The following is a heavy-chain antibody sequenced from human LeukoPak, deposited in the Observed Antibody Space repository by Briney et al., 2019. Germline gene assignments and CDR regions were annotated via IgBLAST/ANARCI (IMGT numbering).Heavy chain of an antibody. Sequence: GGSLRLSCAASGFTFSNYAMSWVRQAPGKGLEWVSTINDSGDNTYYADSVKGRFTISRDNSKNTLSLQMNSLRAEDTAVYYCAKARGAMIVVVITTKSYFDYWGQGTLVTVSS. V-gene: IGHV3-23*01. CDR2: INDSGDNT. CDR3: AKARGAMIVVVITTKSYFDY. CDR1: GFTFSNYA. J-gene: IGHJ4*02. D-gene: IGHD3-22*01.